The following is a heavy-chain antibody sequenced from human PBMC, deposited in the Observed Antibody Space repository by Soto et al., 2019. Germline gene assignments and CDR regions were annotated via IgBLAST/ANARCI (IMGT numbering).Heavy chain of an antibody. CDR2: IYYSGRT. CDR3: ARQDISSFDYYYGMDV. CDR1: GGSISSSSYY. Sequence: SETLSLTCTVSGGSISSSSYYWGRIRQPPGQGLEWIGSIYYSGRTYYNPSLKSRVTISVDTSKNQFSLKLSSVTAADTAVYYCARQDISSFDYYYGMDVWGQGTTVT. D-gene: IGHD6-13*01. V-gene: IGHV4-39*01. J-gene: IGHJ6*02.